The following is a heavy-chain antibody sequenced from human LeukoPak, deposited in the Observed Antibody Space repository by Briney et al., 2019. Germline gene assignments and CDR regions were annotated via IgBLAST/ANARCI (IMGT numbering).Heavy chain of an antibody. CDR3: TTAGGPSLLRFLEWANFDY. CDR1: GFTFSNAW. J-gene: IGHJ4*02. Sequence: GGSLRLSCAASGFTFSNAWMSWVRQAPGKGLEWVGRIKSKTDGGTTDYAAPVKGRFTISRDDSKNTLYLQMNSLKTEDTAVYYCTTAGGPSLLRFLEWANFDYWGQGTLVTVSS. CDR2: IKSKTDGGTT. D-gene: IGHD3-3*01. V-gene: IGHV3-15*01.